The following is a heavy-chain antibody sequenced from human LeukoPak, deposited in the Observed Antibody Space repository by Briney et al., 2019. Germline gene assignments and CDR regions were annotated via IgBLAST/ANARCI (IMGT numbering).Heavy chain of an antibody. CDR1: GGSLSPYY. CDR2: INQSGST. V-gene: IGHV4-34*01. J-gene: IGHJ4*02. Sequence: PSETLSLTCSASGGSLSPYYWSWIRQPPGGGLEWLGEINQSGSTNYNPSLKSRVTISVEKFKNQFSLEVTSVTAADTAIYYCATLGGLYYESHGYPDFDHWGQGTLVTVSS. CDR3: ATLGGLYYESHGYPDFDH. D-gene: IGHD3-22*01.